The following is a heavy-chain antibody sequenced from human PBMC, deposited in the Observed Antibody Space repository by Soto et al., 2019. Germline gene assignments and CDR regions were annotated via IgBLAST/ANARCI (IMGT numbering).Heavy chain of an antibody. J-gene: IGHJ4*02. D-gene: IGHD6-19*01. Sequence: PGESLKISCKGSGYSFTSYWISWVRQKPGKGLEWMGRIDPSDSYTNYSPSFQGHVTISADKSISTAYLQWSSLKASDTAMYYCARHSMGSWGAVAEDYWGQGTLVTVSS. CDR1: GYSFTSYW. V-gene: IGHV5-10-1*01. CDR3: ARHSMGSWGAVAEDY. CDR2: IDPSDSYT.